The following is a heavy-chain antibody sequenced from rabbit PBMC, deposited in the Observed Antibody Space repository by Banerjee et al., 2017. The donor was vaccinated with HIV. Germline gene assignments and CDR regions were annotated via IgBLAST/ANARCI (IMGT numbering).Heavy chain of an antibody. Sequence: QEQLVESGGGLVKPGRSLTLTCTASGFTISSGYDMCWVRQAPGKGLEWIACIDAGYRGSTYYASWAKGRFTISKTSSTTVTLQMTSLTAADTATYFCARDGSGWGANFNLWGQGTLVTVS. CDR2: IDAGYRGST. D-gene: IGHD4-1*01. J-gene: IGHJ4*01. CDR1: GFTISSGYD. V-gene: IGHV1S45*01. CDR3: ARDGSGWGANFNL.